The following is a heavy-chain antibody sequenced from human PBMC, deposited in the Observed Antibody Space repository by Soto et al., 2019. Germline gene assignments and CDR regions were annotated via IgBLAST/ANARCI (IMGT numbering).Heavy chain of an antibody. CDR3: ARDKGDGMDV. J-gene: IGHJ6*02. CDR2: ISYDGSNK. V-gene: IGHV3-30*03. CDR1: GFTFSSYG. Sequence: QVQLVESGGGVVQPGRSLRLSCAASGFTFSSYGMHWVRQAPGKGLEWVAVISYDGSNKYYADSVKGRFTISRDNSKNSLYLQMNSLRAGDTAVYYCARDKGDGMDVWGQGTTVTVSS. D-gene: IGHD3-16*01.